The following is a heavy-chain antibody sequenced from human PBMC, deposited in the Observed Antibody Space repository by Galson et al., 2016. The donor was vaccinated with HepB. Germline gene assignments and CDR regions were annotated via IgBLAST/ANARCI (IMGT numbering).Heavy chain of an antibody. CDR2: IKQDGSEK. J-gene: IGHJ4*02. Sequence: SLRLSCAASGFTFSNFWMTWIRQAPGKGLEWVANIKQDGSEKNYVDSVKGRFTISRDNMKNSLFLQMHSLGADDTAMYYCTRGVTPGDWGQGTLVAVSS. CDR3: TRGVTPGD. CDR1: GFTFSNFW. D-gene: IGHD4-23*01. V-gene: IGHV3-7*03.